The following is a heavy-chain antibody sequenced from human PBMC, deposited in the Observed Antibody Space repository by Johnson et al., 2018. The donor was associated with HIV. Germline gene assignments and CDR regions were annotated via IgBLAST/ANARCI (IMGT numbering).Heavy chain of an antibody. Sequence: EVQLVESGGGVVQPGRSLRLSCAASGFTFSSYAMHWVRQAPGKGLEWVANIKQDGSEKYYVDSVKGRFTISRDNAKNSLYLQMNSLRVEDTALYYCAKDTEAAAGTDDAFDIWGQGTMVTVSS. CDR2: IKQDGSEK. CDR1: GFTFSSYA. CDR3: AKDTEAAAGTDDAFDI. J-gene: IGHJ3*02. V-gene: IGHV3-7*03. D-gene: IGHD6-13*01.